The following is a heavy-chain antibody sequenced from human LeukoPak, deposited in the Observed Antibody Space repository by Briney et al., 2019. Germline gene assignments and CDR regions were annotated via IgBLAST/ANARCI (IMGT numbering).Heavy chain of an antibody. V-gene: IGHV3-23*01. CDR1: GFTFSSYG. CDR3: AKWGRYCSGGSCYWFGATNYYYYYYMDV. CDR2: ISGSGGST. Sequence: GGSQRLSCAASGFTFSSYGMSWVRQAPGKGLEWVSAISGSGGSTYYADSVKGRFTISRDNSKNTLCLQMNSLRAEDTAVYYCAKWGRYCSGGSCYWFGATNYYYYYYMDVWGKGTTVTISS. J-gene: IGHJ6*03. D-gene: IGHD2-15*01.